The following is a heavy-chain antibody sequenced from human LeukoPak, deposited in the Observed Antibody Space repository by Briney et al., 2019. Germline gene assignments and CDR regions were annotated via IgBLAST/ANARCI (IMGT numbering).Heavy chain of an antibody. J-gene: IGHJ4*02. CDR2: ISWNSGRI. Sequence: GRSLRLSCAASGFTFDDYAMHWVRQAPGKGLEWVSGISWNSGRINYADSVKGRFTISRDNAKNSLYLQMNSLRAEDTAVYYCARFDYGDYVGHFDYWGQGTLVTVSS. CDR1: GFTFDDYA. D-gene: IGHD4-17*01. V-gene: IGHV3-9*01. CDR3: ARFDYGDYVGHFDY.